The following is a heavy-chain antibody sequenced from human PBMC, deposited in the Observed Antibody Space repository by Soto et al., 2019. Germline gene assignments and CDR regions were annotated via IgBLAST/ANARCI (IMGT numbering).Heavy chain of an antibody. V-gene: IGHV3-11*01. Sequence: GGSLRLSCAASGFTFSDYYMSWIRQAPGKGLEWVSYISSSGSTIYYADSVKGRFTISRDNAKNSLYLQMNSLRAEDKAVYYCALVGSVEGSNWFDTWGQGTLVTVSS. D-gene: IGHD3-3*01. CDR3: ALVGSVEGSNWFDT. CDR2: ISSSGSTI. CDR1: GFTFSDYY. J-gene: IGHJ5*02.